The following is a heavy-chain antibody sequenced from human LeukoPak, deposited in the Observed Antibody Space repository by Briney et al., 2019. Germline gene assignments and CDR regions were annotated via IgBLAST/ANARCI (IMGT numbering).Heavy chain of an antibody. D-gene: IGHD3-22*01. Sequence: PSETLSLTCTVSGGSISSGDYYWSWIRQPPGKGLEWIGYIYYSGSTYYNPSLKSRVTISVDTSKNQFSLKLSSVTAADTAVYYCARDPYDSSGYYDYWGQGTLVTVS. J-gene: IGHJ4*02. CDR1: GGSISSGDYY. V-gene: IGHV4-30-4*08. CDR3: ARDPYDSSGYYDY. CDR2: IYYSGST.